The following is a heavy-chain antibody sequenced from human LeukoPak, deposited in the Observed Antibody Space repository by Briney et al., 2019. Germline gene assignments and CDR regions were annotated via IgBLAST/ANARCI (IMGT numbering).Heavy chain of an antibody. V-gene: IGHV3-48*01. CDR1: GFTFSSYS. CDR2: ISSSSSTI. Sequence: GGSLRLSCAASGFTFSSYSMNWVRQAPGKGLEWVSYISSSSSTIYYADSVKGRFTISRDNAKNSLYPQMNSLRAEDTAVYYCARDGGPIVVVNEGFDYWGQGTLVTVSS. J-gene: IGHJ4*02. D-gene: IGHD3-22*01. CDR3: ARDGGPIVVVNEGFDY.